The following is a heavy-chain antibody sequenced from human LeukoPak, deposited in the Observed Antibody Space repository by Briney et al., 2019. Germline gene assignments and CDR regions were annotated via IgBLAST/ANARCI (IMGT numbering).Heavy chain of an antibody. CDR1: GGSISSYY. J-gene: IGHJ4*02. Sequence: SETLSLTCTVSGGSISSYYWSWIRQPPGKGLEWIGYIYYSGSTNYNPSLKSRVTISVDTSKNQFPLKLSSVTAADTAVYYCARLTMVRGVIITGPDYWGQETLVTVSS. V-gene: IGHV4-59*08. CDR3: ARLTMVRGVIITGPDY. D-gene: IGHD3-10*01. CDR2: IYYSGST.